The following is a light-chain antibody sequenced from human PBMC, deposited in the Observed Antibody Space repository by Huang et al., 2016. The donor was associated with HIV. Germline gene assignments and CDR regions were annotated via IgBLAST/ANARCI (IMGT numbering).Light chain of an antibody. J-gene: IGKJ4*01. V-gene: IGKV3-15*01. Sequence: EIVMTQSPATLSVSPGQRVTLSCRANMSVSTNLAGYQQRHGQAPRFLIYGSATRAPGIPARFSGSGSGTDFSLTISSLQSQDFALYYCHQYNNWLLSFGGGTRV. CDR3: HQYNNWLLS. CDR2: GSA. CDR1: MSVSTN.